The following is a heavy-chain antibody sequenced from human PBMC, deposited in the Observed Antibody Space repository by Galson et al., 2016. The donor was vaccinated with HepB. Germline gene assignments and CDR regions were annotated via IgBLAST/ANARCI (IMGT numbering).Heavy chain of an antibody. D-gene: IGHD2-21*02. V-gene: IGHV3-30-3*01. CDR3: TSVQDCSISDFDL. Sequence: SLRLSCAASGFTFESNSMHWVRQAPGKGLEWVAVVSHDGGKNYYTDFVKGRFTISRDNSKNTLFLQMNSLRPDDTAMYYCTSVQDCSISDFDLWGQGTLVIVTS. J-gene: IGHJ3*01. CDR2: VSHDGGKN. CDR1: GFTFESNS.